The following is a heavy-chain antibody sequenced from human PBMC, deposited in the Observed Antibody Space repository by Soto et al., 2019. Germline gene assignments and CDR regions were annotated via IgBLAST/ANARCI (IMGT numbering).Heavy chain of an antibody. CDR2: INHSGST. CDR3: ARGLRHSSSWPFYYYYMDV. D-gene: IGHD6-13*01. Sequence: QVQLQQWGAGLLKPSETLSLTCAVYGGSFSGYYWSWIRQPPGKGLEWIGEINHSGSTNYNPSLKSRVTISVDTSKNQFSLKLSPVTAADTAVYYCARGLRHSSSWPFYYYYMDVWGKGTTVTVSS. CDR1: GGSFSGYY. V-gene: IGHV4-34*01. J-gene: IGHJ6*03.